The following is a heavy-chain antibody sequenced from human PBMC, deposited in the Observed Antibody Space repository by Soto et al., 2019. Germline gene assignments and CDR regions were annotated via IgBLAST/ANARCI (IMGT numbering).Heavy chain of an antibody. CDR3: AKGERFDSSEYYYKDAFDI. CDR2: ISALGGST. Sequence: EVQLLVSGGGLVQPGGSLRLSCAASGFTFSAYVMSWVRQTPGKGLEWVSAISALGGSTHYADSVKGRFTISRDNSKNTLFLQMNSLGGEDTALYYCAKGERFDSSEYYYKDAFDIWGQGTMVTVSS. J-gene: IGHJ3*02. D-gene: IGHD3-22*01. CDR1: GFTFSAYV. V-gene: IGHV3-23*01.